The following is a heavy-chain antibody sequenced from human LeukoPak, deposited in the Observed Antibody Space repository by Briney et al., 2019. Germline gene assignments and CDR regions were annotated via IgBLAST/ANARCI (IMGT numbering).Heavy chain of an antibody. Sequence: SRTLSLTCAVSGGSISSGGYSWSWIRQPPGKGLEWIGYFHNSGTSTYNPSLKSRVTISADTSKNQFSLKLNSLTTADTAVYYCTRGAGWLIDYWGQGILVTVSS. J-gene: IGHJ4*02. D-gene: IGHD3-16*01. CDR3: TRGAGWLIDY. CDR1: GGSISSGGYS. V-gene: IGHV4-30-4*07. CDR2: FHNSGTS.